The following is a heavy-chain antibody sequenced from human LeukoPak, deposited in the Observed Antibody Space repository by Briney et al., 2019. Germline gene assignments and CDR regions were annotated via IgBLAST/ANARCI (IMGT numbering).Heavy chain of an antibody. Sequence: GGSLRLSCAASGFTFSSTYMSWVRQAPGKGLEWVSVIYNGDSTNYADSVKGRFTISRDNSKNTLYLQMNSLRADDTAVYYCARGIQWLVFDYWGQGTLVTVSS. V-gene: IGHV3-53*01. CDR1: GFTFSSTY. D-gene: IGHD6-19*01. J-gene: IGHJ4*02. CDR3: ARGIQWLVFDY. CDR2: IYNGDST.